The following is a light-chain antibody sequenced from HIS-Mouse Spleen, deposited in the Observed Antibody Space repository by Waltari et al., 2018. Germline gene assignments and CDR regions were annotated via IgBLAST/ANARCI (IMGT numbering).Light chain of an antibody. CDR1: QSVSSY. Sequence: EIVLTQSPATPSLSPGERATLSCRASQSVSSYLAWYQQKPGQAPRLLIYDASNRATGIPARFSGSGSGTDFTLNISSLEPEDFAVYYCQQRSNWPYTFGQGTKLEIK. CDR2: DAS. V-gene: IGKV3-11*01. CDR3: QQRSNWPYT. J-gene: IGKJ2*01.